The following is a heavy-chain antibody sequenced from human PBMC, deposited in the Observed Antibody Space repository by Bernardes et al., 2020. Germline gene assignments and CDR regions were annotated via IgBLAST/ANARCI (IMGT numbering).Heavy chain of an antibody. CDR1: GGSISSSSYY. CDR3: ARHGLEYYDYIWGSYPPFDY. D-gene: IGHD3-16*01. CDR2: IYYSGST. V-gene: IGHV4-39*01. Sequence: SETLSLTCTVSGGSISSSSYYWGWIRQPPGKGLEWIGSIYYSGSTYYNPSLKSRVTISVDTSKNQFSLKLSSVTAADTAVYYCARHGLEYYDYIWGSYPPFDYWGQGTLVTVSS. J-gene: IGHJ4*02.